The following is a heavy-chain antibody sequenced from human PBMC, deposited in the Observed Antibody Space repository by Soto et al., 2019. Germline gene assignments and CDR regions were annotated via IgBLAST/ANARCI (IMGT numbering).Heavy chain of an antibody. CDR2: ISGSGGST. J-gene: IGHJ4*02. V-gene: IGHV3-23*01. CDR3: ARGLSYYDILTGYYIDY. Sequence: GGSLRLSCAASGFTFSSYAMSWVRQAPGKGLEWVSAISGSGGSTYYADSVKGRFTISRDNAKNTLYLQMNSLRAEDTAVYYCARGLSYYDILTGYYIDYWGQGTLVTVSS. CDR1: GFTFSSYA. D-gene: IGHD3-9*01.